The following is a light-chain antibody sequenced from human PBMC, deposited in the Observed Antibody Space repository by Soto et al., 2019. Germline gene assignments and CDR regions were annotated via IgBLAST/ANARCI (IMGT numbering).Light chain of an antibody. Sequence: DIQMTHSPSSLSGSIGDIVTITCQASQNITNNLSWYQQKPGKAPNLLIYHASKLAKGVTSRFSGSGSGTDFSFIITSLQREDLATYYCQQYYGLPPLTFGQGTRLEIK. V-gene: IGKV1-33*01. CDR3: QQYYGLPPLT. CDR1: QNITNN. CDR2: HAS. J-gene: IGKJ5*01.